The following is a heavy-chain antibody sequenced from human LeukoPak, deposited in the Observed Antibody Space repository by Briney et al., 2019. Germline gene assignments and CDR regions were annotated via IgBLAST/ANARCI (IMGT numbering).Heavy chain of an antibody. CDR3: ACSSTSSTWFDP. J-gene: IGHJ5*02. V-gene: IGHV1-46*03. CDR1: GYTFTSYY. Sequence: ASVKVSRKASGYTFTSYYMHWVRQAPGQGLEWMGIINPSGGSTSYAQKFQGRVTMTRDMSTSTVYMELSSLRSEDTAVYYCACSSTSSTWFDPWGQGTLVTVSS. D-gene: IGHD2-2*01. CDR2: INPSGGST.